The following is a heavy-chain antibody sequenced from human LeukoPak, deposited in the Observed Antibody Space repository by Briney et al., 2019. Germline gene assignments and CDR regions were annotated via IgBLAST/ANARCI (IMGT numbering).Heavy chain of an antibody. V-gene: IGHV3-30*04. CDR2: ISYDGSNK. CDR3: ARDLYDSSGYYFSY. Sequence: GGSLRLSCTTSGFTFGDYAMHWVRQAPGKGLEWVAVISYDGSNKYYADSVKGRFTISRDNSKNTLYLQMNSLRAEDTAVYYCARDLYDSSGYYFSYWGQGTLVTVSS. J-gene: IGHJ4*02. D-gene: IGHD3-22*01. CDR1: GFTFGDYA.